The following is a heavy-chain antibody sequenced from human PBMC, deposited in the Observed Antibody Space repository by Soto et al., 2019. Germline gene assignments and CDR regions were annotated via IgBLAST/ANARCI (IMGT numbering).Heavy chain of an antibody. V-gene: IGHV1-2*04. Sequence: QVQLVQSGAEVKKPGASVKVSCKASGYTFTGYYMHWVRQAPGQGLEWMGWINPNSGGTNYAQKFQGWVTMTRDTSISTAYMELSRLRSDDTAVYYCARGCPMVRGVNWFDPWGQGTLVTVSS. CDR2: INPNSGGT. J-gene: IGHJ5*02. CDR3: ARGCPMVRGVNWFDP. CDR1: GYTFTGYY. D-gene: IGHD3-10*01.